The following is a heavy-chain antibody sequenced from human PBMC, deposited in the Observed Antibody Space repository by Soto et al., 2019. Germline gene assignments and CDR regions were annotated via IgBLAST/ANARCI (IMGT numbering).Heavy chain of an antibody. V-gene: IGHV4-4*07. CDR1: GGSISSYY. D-gene: IGHD3-3*01. CDR3: ARELNYDFWSGYSLVYYYGMDV. CDR2: IYTSGST. J-gene: IGHJ6*02. Sequence: RSLTCTVSGGSISSYYWSWIRQPAGKGLEWIGRIYTSGSTNYNRSRKSRVTMSVDTSKNQFSLKLSSVTAADTAVYYYARELNYDFWSGYSLVYYYGMDVWGQGTTVTVSS.